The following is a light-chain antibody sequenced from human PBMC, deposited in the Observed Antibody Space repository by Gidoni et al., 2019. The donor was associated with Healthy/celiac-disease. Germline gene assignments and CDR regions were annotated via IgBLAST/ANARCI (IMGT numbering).Light chain of an antibody. CDR1: QSVLYSSNNKNY. CDR3: QQYYSTSCS. CDR2: WAS. V-gene: IGKV4-1*01. J-gene: IGKJ2*04. Sequence: DIVMTQSPDSLAVSLGERATINCKSRQSVLYSSNNKNYLAWYQQKPGQPPKLLIYWASTRESGVPDRFSGSGSGTDFTLTISSLQAEDVAVYYCQQYYSTSCSFGQGTKLEIK.